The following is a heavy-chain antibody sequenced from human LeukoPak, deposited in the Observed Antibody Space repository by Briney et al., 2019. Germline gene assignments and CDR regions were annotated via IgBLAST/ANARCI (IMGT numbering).Heavy chain of an antibody. J-gene: IGHJ3*02. CDR1: GYTFTSYY. V-gene: IGHV1-2*02. CDR2: INPNSGGT. D-gene: IGHD2-2*01. CDR3: ARVARSSHPGDIVVVPAAGDAFDI. Sequence: ASVKVSCKASGYTFTSYYMHWVRQAPGQGLEWMGIINPNSGGTNYAQKFQGRVTMTRDTSISTAYMELSRLRSDDTAVYYCARVARSSHPGDIVVVPAAGDAFDIWGQGTMVTVSS.